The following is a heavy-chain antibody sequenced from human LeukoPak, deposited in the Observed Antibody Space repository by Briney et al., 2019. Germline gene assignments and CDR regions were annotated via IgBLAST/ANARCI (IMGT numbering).Heavy chain of an antibody. V-gene: IGHV3-21*04. CDR2: ISSSSSYI. J-gene: IGHJ4*02. CDR1: GFTFSMYA. Sequence: GGSLRLSCTASGFTFSMYAMHWVRQAPGKGLEWVSSISSSSSYIYYADSVKGRFTISRDNSKNTLYLQMNSLRAEDTAVYYCAKGERWNYYSLGYWGQGTLVTVSS. CDR3: AKGERWNYYSLGY. D-gene: IGHD1-7*01.